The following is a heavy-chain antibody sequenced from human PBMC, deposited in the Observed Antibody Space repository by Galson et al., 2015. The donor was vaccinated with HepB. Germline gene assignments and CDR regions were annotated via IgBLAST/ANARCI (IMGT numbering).Heavy chain of an antibody. CDR3: ATPAEGLDAFDI. CDR1: GYTFTSDG. CDR2: ISAYNGNT. V-gene: IGHV1-18*01. J-gene: IGHJ3*02. Sequence: SVKVSCKASGYTFTSDGISWVRQAPGQGLEWMGWISAYNGNTNYAQTLQGRVTMTTDTSTSTAYMELRSLRSDDTAVYYCATPAEGLDAFDIWGQGTMVTVSS.